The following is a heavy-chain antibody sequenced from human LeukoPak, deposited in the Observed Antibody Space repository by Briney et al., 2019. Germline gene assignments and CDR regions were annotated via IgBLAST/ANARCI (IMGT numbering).Heavy chain of an antibody. V-gene: IGHV4-30-2*01. D-gene: IGHD3-3*01. CDR1: GGSISSGGYY. J-gene: IGHJ3*02. Sequence: SQTLSLTCTVSGGSISSGGYYWSWIRQPPGKGLERIGYIYHSGSTYYNPSLKSRVTISVDRSKNQFSLKLSSVTAADTAVYYCARGGLRFLEQGWAFDIWGQGTMVTVSS. CDR2: IYHSGST. CDR3: ARGGLRFLEQGWAFDI.